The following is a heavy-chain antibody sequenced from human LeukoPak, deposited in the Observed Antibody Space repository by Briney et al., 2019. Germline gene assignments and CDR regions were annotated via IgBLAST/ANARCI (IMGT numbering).Heavy chain of an antibody. D-gene: IGHD2-2*01. CDR2: IDPNSGGT. CDR3: ARQPSSSPRWFDP. V-gene: IGHV1-2*02. CDR1: GYTFTGYY. Sequence: GASVKVSCKASGYTFTGYYMHWVRQAPGQGLEWMGWIDPNSGGTNYAQKFQGRVTMTRDTPISTAYMELSRLRSDDTAVYYCARQPSSSPRWFDPWGQGTLVTVSS. J-gene: IGHJ5*02.